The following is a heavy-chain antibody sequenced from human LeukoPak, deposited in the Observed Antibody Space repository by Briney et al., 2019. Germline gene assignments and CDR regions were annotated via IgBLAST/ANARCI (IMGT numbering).Heavy chain of an antibody. V-gene: IGHV1-69*04. Sequence: ASVKVSCKASGGTFSSYAISWVRQAPGQGLEWMGRIIPILGIANYAQKFQGRVTITADKSTSTAYMELSSLRSEDTAVYYCARGDARFGELLFGYWGQGTLVTVSS. CDR3: ARGDARFGELLFGY. D-gene: IGHD3-10*01. CDR2: IIPILGIA. J-gene: IGHJ4*02. CDR1: GGTFSSYA.